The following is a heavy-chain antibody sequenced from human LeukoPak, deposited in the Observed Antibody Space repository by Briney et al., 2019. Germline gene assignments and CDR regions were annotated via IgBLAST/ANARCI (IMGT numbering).Heavy chain of an antibody. CDR3: ARAPYYNIWSTFSDNWFDP. Sequence: SETLSLTCTVSGGSINTYYWSWIRQPPGKGLEWIGYIYYSGSTNYNPSLKSRVTISVDTSKNQFSLKLTSVTAADTAVYYCARAPYYNIWSTFSDNWFDPWGQGTPVTVSS. CDR1: GGSINTYY. V-gene: IGHV4-59*01. J-gene: IGHJ5*02. D-gene: IGHD3-3*01. CDR2: IYYSGST.